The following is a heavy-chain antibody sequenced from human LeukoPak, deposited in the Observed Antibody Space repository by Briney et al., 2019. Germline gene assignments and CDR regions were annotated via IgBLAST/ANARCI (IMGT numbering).Heavy chain of an antibody. V-gene: IGHV3-11*06. CDR1: GFTFSDYY. CDR2: ISSSSSYT. Sequence: GGSLRLSCAASGFTFSDYYMSWIRQAPGKGLEWVSYISSSSSYTNYADSVKGRFTISRDNAKNSLYLQMNSLRAEDTAVYYCARDIAVAGTDYYGMDVCGKGTTVTVSS. J-gene: IGHJ6*04. CDR3: ARDIAVAGTDYYGMDV. D-gene: IGHD6-19*01.